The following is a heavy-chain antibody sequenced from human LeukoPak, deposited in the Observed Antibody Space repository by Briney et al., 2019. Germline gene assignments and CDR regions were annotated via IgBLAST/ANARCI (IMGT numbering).Heavy chain of an antibody. J-gene: IGHJ4*02. V-gene: IGHV3-23*01. Sequence: GGSLRLSCAASGFTFSSYWMHWVRQAPGKGLEWVSGISGSGGSTYYTDSVKGRFTIFRDNSKNTVYLQMNSLRAEDTAVYYCAKLPTRYNSFEDYWGQGTLVTVSS. CDR3: AKLPTRYNSFEDY. D-gene: IGHD6-19*01. CDR2: ISGSGGST. CDR1: GFTFSSYW.